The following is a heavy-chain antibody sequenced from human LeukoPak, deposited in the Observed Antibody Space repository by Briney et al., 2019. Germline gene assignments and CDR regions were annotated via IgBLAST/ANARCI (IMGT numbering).Heavy chain of an antibody. J-gene: IGHJ4*02. V-gene: IGHV3-48*01. D-gene: IGHD3-10*01. CDR3: AREGYYGSGSPPSLYFDY. CDR2: ITASGTAM. Sequence: GGSLRLSCAASGFTFSSYSMNWVRQAPGKGLEWVSHITASGTAMFYADSVKGRFTISRDNSRSTLYLQMNSLRPEDTAIYYCAREGYYGSGSPPSLYFDYWGQGTLVTVSS. CDR1: GFTFSSYS.